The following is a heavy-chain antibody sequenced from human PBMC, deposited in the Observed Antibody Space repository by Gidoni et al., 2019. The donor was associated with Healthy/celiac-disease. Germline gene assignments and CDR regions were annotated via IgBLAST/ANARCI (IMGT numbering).Heavy chain of an antibody. V-gene: IGHV1-2*02. CDR3: ARDHSTIHCFAP. Sequence: QVQLVQSGTEVKKHGGSVKVCCKASGYTFTGYYMHWVRQATGQGLEWMGLINPNRGGTNYAQKFQGRVTMTRDTSISTAYMALSRLRSDDTAVYYCARDHSTIHCFAPWGQGTLVTVSS. CDR1: GYTFTGYY. D-gene: IGHD2-2*01. CDR2: INPNRGGT. J-gene: IGHJ5*02.